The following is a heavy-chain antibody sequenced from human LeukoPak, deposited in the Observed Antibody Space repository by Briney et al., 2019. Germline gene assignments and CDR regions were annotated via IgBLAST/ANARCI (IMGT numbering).Heavy chain of an antibody. CDR2: ISSSSSTI. CDR3: ARDRGVVAATGYYYYYGMDV. J-gene: IGHJ6*02. Sequence: GGSLRLSCAASGFTFSSYSMNWVRQAPGKGLEWVSYISSSSSTIYYADSVKGRFTISRDNAKNSLYLQMNSLRAEDTAVYYCARDRGVVAATGYYYYYGMDVWGQGTTVTVSS. CDR1: GFTFSSYS. D-gene: IGHD2-15*01. V-gene: IGHV3-48*01.